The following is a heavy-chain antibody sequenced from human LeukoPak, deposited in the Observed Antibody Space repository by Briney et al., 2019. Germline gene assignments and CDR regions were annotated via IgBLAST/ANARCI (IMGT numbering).Heavy chain of an antibody. CDR3: VRHNSDSESKLNTLILDV. Sequence: GESLKISCKGSVYSFTNYWIGWVRQMPGKGLEWMGIMYPGDSDTRYSPSFQGQVTISADKSNSTAYLQWNSLKASDTAMYYCVRHNSDSESKLNTLILDVWGQGTTVTVSS. CDR2: MYPGDSDT. CDR1: VYSFTNYW. V-gene: IGHV5-51*01. D-gene: IGHD3-10*01. J-gene: IGHJ6*02.